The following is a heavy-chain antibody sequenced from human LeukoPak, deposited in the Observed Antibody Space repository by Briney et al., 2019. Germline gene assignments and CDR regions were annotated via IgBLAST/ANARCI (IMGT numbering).Heavy chain of an antibody. V-gene: IGHV3-30*03. J-gene: IGHJ4*02. Sequence: GGSLRLPCAASGFTFSSYGMHWVRQAPGKGLEWVAVISDDGSNKHYGDSVKGRFTISRDDSKNTLYLQMNSLRADDTAVYYCAHLKAVAGFGTFDFWGQGTLVTVSS. CDR2: ISDDGSNK. D-gene: IGHD6-19*01. CDR3: AHLKAVAGFGTFDF. CDR1: GFTFSSYG.